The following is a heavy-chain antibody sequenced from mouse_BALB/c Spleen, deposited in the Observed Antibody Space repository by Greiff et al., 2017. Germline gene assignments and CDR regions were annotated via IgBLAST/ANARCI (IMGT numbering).Heavy chain of an antibody. Sequence: QVQLQQSAAELARPGASVKMSCKASGYTFTSYTMHWVKQRPGQGLEWIGYINPSSGYTEYNQKFKDKTTLTADKSSSTAYMQLSSLTSEDSAVYYCAREDDGYFGDYWGQGTTLTVSS. V-gene: IGHV1-4*02. CDR1: GYTFTSYT. D-gene: IGHD2-3*01. CDR2: INPSSGYT. J-gene: IGHJ2*01. CDR3: AREDDGYFGDY.